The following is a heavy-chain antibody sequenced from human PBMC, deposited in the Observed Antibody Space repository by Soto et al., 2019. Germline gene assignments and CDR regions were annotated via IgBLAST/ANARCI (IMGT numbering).Heavy chain of an antibody. Sequence: PGGSLRLSCAASGFTFRSHAMSWVRRAPGKGLEWVSGISGNGGSSQHADSVKGRFTISRDNSKNTVYLQMNSLRAEDTAIYYCAKTSVAGTHYFDNWGQGTLVTVSS. CDR3: AKTSVAGTHYFDN. D-gene: IGHD6-19*01. CDR1: GFTFRSHA. V-gene: IGHV3-23*01. CDR2: ISGNGGSS. J-gene: IGHJ4*02.